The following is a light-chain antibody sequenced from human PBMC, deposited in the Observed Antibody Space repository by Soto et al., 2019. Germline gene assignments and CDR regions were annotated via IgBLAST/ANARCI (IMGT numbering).Light chain of an antibody. J-gene: IGKJ5*01. Sequence: EIVLTQSPGTWSLYPGEIATLYCRSIQSVSTSFLAWYQQKPGQAPRLLIYGAFSRATGIPDRFSGSGSGTDFTLTISRLEPEDFAVYYCQQYGNSIPITFGQGTRLEI. CDR3: QQYGNSIPIT. CDR2: GAF. V-gene: IGKV3-20*01. CDR1: QSVSTSF.